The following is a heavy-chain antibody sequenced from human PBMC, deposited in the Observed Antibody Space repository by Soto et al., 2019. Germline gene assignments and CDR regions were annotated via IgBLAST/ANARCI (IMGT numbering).Heavy chain of an antibody. D-gene: IGHD6-19*01. V-gene: IGHV4-39*02. CDR3: ARKPGTAVAGVRSFYFHY. Sequence: QLQLQESGPGLVKPSETLSLTCTVSGGSISSSSYYWGWIRQPPGKGLEWIGSLYYSGSTYYNPSLKSRVTISVDTAKNHCSLKLNSVTATDTAVFYCARKPGTAVAGVRSFYFHYWGQGTLVTVSS. CDR1: GGSISSSSYY. CDR2: LYYSGST. J-gene: IGHJ4*02.